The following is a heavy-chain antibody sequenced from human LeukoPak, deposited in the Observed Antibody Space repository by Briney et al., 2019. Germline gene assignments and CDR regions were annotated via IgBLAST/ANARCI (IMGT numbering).Heavy chain of an antibody. J-gene: IGHJ4*02. V-gene: IGHV1-8*01. CDR3: ARGRDFYGSGTSFFDC. CDR1: GYTFTTYD. D-gene: IGHD3-10*01. CDR2: VSPNGGGA. Sequence: ASVKVSCKASGYTFTTYDINWVRQATGQGLEWMGWVSPNGGGAVFAQRFQGRVTLTRNTSIGTVYMELSSLSSEDTAVYYCARGRDFYGSGTSFFDCWGQGTLVTVSS.